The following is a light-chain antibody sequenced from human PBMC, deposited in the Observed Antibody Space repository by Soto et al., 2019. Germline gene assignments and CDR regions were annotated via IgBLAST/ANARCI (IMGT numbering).Light chain of an antibody. CDR1: QSVSSY. J-gene: IGKJ4*01. CDR3: QPYNNWPLT. CDR2: DAS. V-gene: IGKV3-11*01. Sequence: EIVLTQSPATLSLSPRERATLSFRASQSVSSYLAWYQQKPGQAPRLLIYDASNRATGIPARFSGSGSGTDFTLTINSLQSEDFAVYYCQPYNNWPLTFGGGTKVDIK.